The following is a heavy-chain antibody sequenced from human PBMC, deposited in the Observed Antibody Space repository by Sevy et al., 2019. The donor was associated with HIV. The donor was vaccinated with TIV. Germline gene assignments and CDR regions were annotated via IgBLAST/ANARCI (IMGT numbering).Heavy chain of an antibody. J-gene: IGHJ4*02. V-gene: IGHV3-21*01. CDR2: NNSRSTYI. D-gene: IGHD2-21*02. Sequence: GGSLRLSCTASGFTFSSFSMSWVRQAPGKGLEWVASNNSRSTYIYHADPVKGRFTISRDNAKNSLYLQMNSLRAEDTAVYYCARDPSPGITAIQDYWGQGTLVTVSS. CDR3: ARDPSPGITAIQDY. CDR1: GFTFSSFS.